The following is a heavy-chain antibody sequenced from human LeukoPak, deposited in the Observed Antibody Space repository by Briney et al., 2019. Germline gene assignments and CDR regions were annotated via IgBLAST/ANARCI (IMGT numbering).Heavy chain of an antibody. CDR2: IYSGGST. V-gene: IGHV3-66*01. CDR3: ARGLSDSWFYFAS. Sequence: GGSLRLSCAASSFTVSSSYMTWVRQAPGKGLEWVSIIYSGGSTYYADSVKGRFTISRDISKNTLYLQMNSLRAEDTAVYHCARGLSDSWFYFASWGQGTLVTVSS. J-gene: IGHJ4*02. D-gene: IGHD6-13*01. CDR1: SFTVSSSY.